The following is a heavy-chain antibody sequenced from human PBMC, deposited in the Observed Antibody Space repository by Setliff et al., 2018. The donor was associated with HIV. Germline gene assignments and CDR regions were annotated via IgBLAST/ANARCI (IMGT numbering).Heavy chain of an antibody. V-gene: IGHV3-23*01. CDR2: ISASGGST. CDR1: GFTFSSYA. CDR3: ARSSNLPYGSGNPLFDY. J-gene: IGHJ4*02. Sequence: PSETLSLSCAASGFTFSSYAMSWVRQAPGKGLEWVSAISASGGSTYYADFVKGRFTISRDNSKNTLYLQMNSLRAEDTAVYYCARSSNLPYGSGNPLFDYWGQGTLVTVSS. D-gene: IGHD3-10*01.